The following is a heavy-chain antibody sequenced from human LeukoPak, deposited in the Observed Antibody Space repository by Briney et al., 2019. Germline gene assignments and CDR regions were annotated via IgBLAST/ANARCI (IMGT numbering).Heavy chain of an antibody. Sequence: SETLSLTCTVSGYSISSGYYWGWIRQPPGKGLGRIGRFYHSGSTYYNPSLKSRVTISVDTSKNPFSLKLSSVTPADTAVYYCARQVYSSSWSYYFEYWGQGILVTVSS. J-gene: IGHJ4*02. CDR1: GYSISSGYY. CDR2: FYHSGST. V-gene: IGHV4-38-2*02. D-gene: IGHD6-13*01. CDR3: ARQVYSSSWSYYFEY.